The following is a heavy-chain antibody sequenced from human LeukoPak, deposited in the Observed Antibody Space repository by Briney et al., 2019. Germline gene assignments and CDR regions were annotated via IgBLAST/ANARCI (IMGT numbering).Heavy chain of an antibody. D-gene: IGHD3-10*01. CDR1: GGSISSGGYY. J-gene: IGHJ5*02. CDR3: AREKVRGFPKPTHNWFDP. Sequence: SQTLSLTCTVSGGSISSGGYYWSWIRQHPGKGPEWIGYIYYSGSTYYNPSLKSRVTISVDTSKNQFSLKLSFVTAADTAVYYCAREKVRGFPKPTHNWFDPWGQGTLVTVSS. CDR2: IYYSGST. V-gene: IGHV4-31*03.